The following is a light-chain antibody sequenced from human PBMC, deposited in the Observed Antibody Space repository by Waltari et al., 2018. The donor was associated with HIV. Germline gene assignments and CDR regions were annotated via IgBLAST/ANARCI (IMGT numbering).Light chain of an antibody. J-gene: IGLJ3*02. CDR2: ARD. V-gene: IGLV3-19*01. CDR3: NSRDGGGDLWV. CDR1: SLRNYY. Sequence: SSELTQDPDMSVALGETVRITCQGDSLRNYYASWYQQKSGQAPVLVMYARDKRPSGIPDRFSGSRSGYTDSLTITGAKAEDEADYYCNSRDGGGDLWVFGGGTKLTVL.